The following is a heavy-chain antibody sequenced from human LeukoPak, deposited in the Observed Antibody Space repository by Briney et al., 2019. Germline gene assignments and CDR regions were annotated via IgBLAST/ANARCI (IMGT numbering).Heavy chain of an antibody. CDR3: AKDDERLRFEH. D-gene: IGHD6-25*01. J-gene: IGHJ4*02. CDR1: GFPFSNYG. Sequence: GGSLRLSCAGSGFPFSNYGMNWVRQAPGKGLEWVSGISPSGDTTYNADPVKGRFTISRDNSKNMLYLQMNSLIAEDTAIYYCAKDDERLRFEHWGQGTPVTVSS. CDR2: ISPSGDTT. V-gene: IGHV3-23*01.